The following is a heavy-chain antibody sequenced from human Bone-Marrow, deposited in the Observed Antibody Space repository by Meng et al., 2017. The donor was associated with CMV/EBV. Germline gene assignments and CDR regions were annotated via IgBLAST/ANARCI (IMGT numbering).Heavy chain of an antibody. Sequence: GGSLRLSCAASEFTVIPYMMSWVRQPPGRGLEWISMVHNGNKYYADSVKGRFTISRDNSENTLYLQMNSLRAEDTAVYYCTTGHFDYWGQGMLVSVPQ. CDR3: TTGHFDY. CDR1: EFTVIPYM. CDR2: VHNGNK. J-gene: IGHJ4*02. V-gene: IGHV3-53*01.